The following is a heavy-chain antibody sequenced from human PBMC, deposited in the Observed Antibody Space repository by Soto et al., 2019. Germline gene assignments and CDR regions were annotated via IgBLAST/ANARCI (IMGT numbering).Heavy chain of an antibody. D-gene: IGHD2-21*02. CDR2: ISGSGGST. J-gene: IGHJ6*02. CDR1: GFTFSSYA. V-gene: IGHV3-23*01. CDR3: AKDSNDCGGDCSYYYYYYGMDV. Sequence: GGSLRLSCAASGFTFSSYAMSWVRQAPGKGLEWVSAISGSGGSTYYADSVKGRFTISRDNSKNTLYLQMNSLRAEDTAVYYCAKDSNDCGGDCSYYYYYYGMDVWGQGTTVTVS.